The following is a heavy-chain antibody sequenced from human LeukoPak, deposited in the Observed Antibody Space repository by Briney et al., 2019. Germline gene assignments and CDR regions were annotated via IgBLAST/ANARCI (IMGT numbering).Heavy chain of an antibody. J-gene: IGHJ4*02. V-gene: IGHV3-23*01. CDR3: ARYRVVVITNKNYYFDY. Sequence: PGGSLRLSCAASGFTFSGHAMNWVRQAPGKGLEWVSGISGGGGSVYYADSVKGRFTISRDNSKSTLYLQMNSLRAEDTAVYYCARYRVVVITNKNYYFDYWGQGILVTVSS. CDR2: ISGGGGSV. CDR1: GFTFSGHA. D-gene: IGHD3-22*01.